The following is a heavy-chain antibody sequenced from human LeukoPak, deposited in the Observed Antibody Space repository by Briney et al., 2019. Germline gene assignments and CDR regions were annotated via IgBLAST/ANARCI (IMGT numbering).Heavy chain of an antibody. CDR2: IYHSGST. J-gene: IGHJ6*03. Sequence: SETLSLTCAVSGASISSSYWWSWVRQPPGKGLEWIGEIYHSGSTNYNPSLKSRVTISVDTSKNQFSLKLSSVTAADTAVYYCARRARQTLNYNYYYYMDVWGKGTTVTVSS. CDR3: ARRARQTLNYNYYYYMDV. CDR1: GASISSSYW. V-gene: IGHV4-4*02. D-gene: IGHD5-12*01.